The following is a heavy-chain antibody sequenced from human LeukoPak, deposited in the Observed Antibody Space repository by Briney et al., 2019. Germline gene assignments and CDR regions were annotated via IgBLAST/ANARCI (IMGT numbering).Heavy chain of an antibody. J-gene: IGHJ6*03. D-gene: IGHD6-13*01. CDR3: ARDYSSSWNPYYYMDV. CDR2: INPNSGGT. V-gene: IGHV1-2*02. Sequence: ASVKVSCKASGYTFTGYYMHWVRQAPGQGLEWMGWINPNSGGTNYAQKFQGRFTMTRDTSISTAYMELSRLRSDDTAVYYCARDYSSSWNPYYYMDVWGKGTTVTVSS. CDR1: GYTFTGYY.